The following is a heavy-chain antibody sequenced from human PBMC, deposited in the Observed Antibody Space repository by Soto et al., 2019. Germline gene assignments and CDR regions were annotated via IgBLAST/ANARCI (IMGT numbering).Heavy chain of an antibody. J-gene: IGHJ4*02. CDR3: ARDFSGWSLDVGY. CDR1: GFSFSTYG. V-gene: IGHV3-33*01. Sequence: GGPLRLSCTASGFSFSTYGMHWVRQAPGKGLEWVALTWYDERNKYYADSVKGRFTISRDNSKNTLYLQVNSLSAEDPAVYKRARDFSGWSLDVGYRGQGTLVTVS. D-gene: IGHD2-21*02. CDR2: TWYDERNK.